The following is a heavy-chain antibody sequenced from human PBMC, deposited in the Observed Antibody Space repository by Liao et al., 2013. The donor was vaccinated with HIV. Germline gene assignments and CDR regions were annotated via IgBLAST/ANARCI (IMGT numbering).Heavy chain of an antibody. CDR3: ARGGILRPNWFDP. V-gene: IGHV4-61*02. D-gene: IGHD3-10*01. CDR2: IYTGMSTTGTT. CDR1: GDLIRRDNYY. J-gene: IGHJ5*02. Sequence: QVRLQESGPGLVKPSQTLSLTCTVSGDLIRRDNYYWTWIRQPAGRGLEWIGHIYTGMSTTGTTNYNPSLKSRVSISADTSSNHVSLKLTSMTAADTAVYYCARGGILRPNWFDPWGQGTLVTVSS.